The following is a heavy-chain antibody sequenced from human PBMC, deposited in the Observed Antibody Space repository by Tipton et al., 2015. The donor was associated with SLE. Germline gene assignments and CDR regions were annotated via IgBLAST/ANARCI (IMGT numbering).Heavy chain of an antibody. V-gene: IGHV4-39*07. Sequence: TLSLTCTVSGGSISSSSYYWGWVRQAPGQGLEWIGETSNRGVSDYNPSLKSRLTLSLDMSKSQFSLKLNSVTAADTAVYYCARGKHIVATFYRANWFDSWGQGTLVIVSS. D-gene: IGHD5-12*01. CDR2: TSNRGVS. CDR3: ARGKHIVATFYRANWFDS. CDR1: GGSISSSSYY. J-gene: IGHJ5*01.